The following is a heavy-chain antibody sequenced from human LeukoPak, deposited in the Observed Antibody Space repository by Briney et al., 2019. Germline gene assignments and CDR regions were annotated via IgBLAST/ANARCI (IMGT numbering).Heavy chain of an antibody. CDR2: INHSGST. V-gene: IGHV4-34*01. CDR1: GGSFSGYY. D-gene: IGHD5-12*01. J-gene: IGHJ3*02. Sequence: PSETLSLTCAVYGGSFSGYYWSWIRQPPGKGLEWIGGINHSGSTNYNPSLKSRVTISVDTSKNQFSLKLSSVTAADTAVYYCARHSRSGYSDYESAFDIWGQGTMVIVSS. CDR3: ARHSRSGYSDYESAFDI.